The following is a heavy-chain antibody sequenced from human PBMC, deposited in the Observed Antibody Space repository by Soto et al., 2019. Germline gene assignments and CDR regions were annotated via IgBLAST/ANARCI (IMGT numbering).Heavy chain of an antibody. J-gene: IGHJ6*02. CDR2: ISYDGDNK. CDR3: ARVLGRGYYYYGMDV. D-gene: IGHD3-10*01. V-gene: IGHV3-30-3*01. Sequence: QVQLVESGGGVVQPGRSLRLSCTASGFNFNSYAMHWVRQAPGKGLEGVAVISYDGDNKYYADSVKGRFTISRDNSKNTLYLQMNSLRAEDTAVYSCARVLGRGYYYYGMDVWGQGTTVTVSS. CDR1: GFNFNSYA.